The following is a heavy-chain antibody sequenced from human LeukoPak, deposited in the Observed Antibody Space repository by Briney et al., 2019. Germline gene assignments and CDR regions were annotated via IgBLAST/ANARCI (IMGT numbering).Heavy chain of an antibody. CDR3: AREAYSGSYYSRRNWFDP. V-gene: IGHV4-61*02. J-gene: IGHJ5*02. Sequence: PSETLSLTCTVSGGSISRGSYYWSWIRQPAGKGLEWIGRIYTSGSTNYNPSLKSRVTISVDTSKNQFSLKLSSVTAADTAVYYCAREAYSGSYYSRRNWFDPWGQGTLVTVSS. CDR2: IYTSGST. CDR1: GGSISRGSYY. D-gene: IGHD1-26*01.